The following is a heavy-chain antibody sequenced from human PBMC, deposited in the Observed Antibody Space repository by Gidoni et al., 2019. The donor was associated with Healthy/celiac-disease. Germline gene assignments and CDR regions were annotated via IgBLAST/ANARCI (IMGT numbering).Heavy chain of an antibody. CDR2: ISCNSGSI. D-gene: IGHD6-13*01. CDR3: AKDRRIAAAGLDY. J-gene: IGHJ4*02. CDR1: GFTFDDYA. Sequence: EVQLVESGGGLVQPGRSLRLSCAASGFTFDDYAMPWVRQAPGKGLEWVSGISCNSGSIGYADSVKGRFTISRDNAKNSLYLQMNSLRAEDTALYYCAKDRRIAAAGLDYWGQGTLVTVSS. V-gene: IGHV3-9*01.